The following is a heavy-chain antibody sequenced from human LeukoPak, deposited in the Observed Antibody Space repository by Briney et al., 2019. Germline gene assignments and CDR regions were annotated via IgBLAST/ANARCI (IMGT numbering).Heavy chain of an antibody. Sequence: GGSLRLSCTASGFIFSSFAMNWVRQAPGKGLEWVSGISASGGNTNYADSVKGRFTISRDNSQNTLYLQMDSLRAEDTAIYYCAKDFYESSGYSFDYWGQGTLVAVSS. CDR2: ISASGGNT. CDR3: AKDFYESSGYSFDY. CDR1: GFIFSSFA. D-gene: IGHD3-22*01. J-gene: IGHJ4*02. V-gene: IGHV3-23*01.